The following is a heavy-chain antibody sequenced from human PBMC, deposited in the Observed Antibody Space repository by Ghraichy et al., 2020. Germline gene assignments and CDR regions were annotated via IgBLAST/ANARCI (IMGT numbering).Heavy chain of an antibody. CDR1: GGSISGYY. CDR3: ARVKSDLNGLDV. V-gene: IGHV4-59*01. D-gene: IGHD2-21*01. Sequence: SETLSLTCTVSGGSISGYYWTWIRQPPGKGLEWIGYMSYSGSANYNPSLESRLTMSLDTSKNHFFLKLTSVTAADTALYYCARVKSDLNGLDVWGQGTTVIVSS. J-gene: IGHJ6*02. CDR2: MSYSGSA.